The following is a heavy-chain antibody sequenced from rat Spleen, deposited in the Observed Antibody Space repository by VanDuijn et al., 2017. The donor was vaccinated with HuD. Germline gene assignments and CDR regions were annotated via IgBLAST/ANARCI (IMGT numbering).Heavy chain of an antibody. CDR2: ISAGGDNT. J-gene: IGHJ2*01. Sequence: EVQLVESNGGLVQPGRPLKLSCTTSGFTFSNYYMAWVRQAPTTGLEWVAYISAGGDNTYYRDSVKGRFTISRDNAKSTLYLQMDSLGSEDTATYYCARRHYGYTDYFDYWGQGVMVTVSS. CDR3: ARRHYGYTDYFDY. D-gene: IGHD1-11*01. CDR1: GFTFSNYY. V-gene: IGHV5-25*01.